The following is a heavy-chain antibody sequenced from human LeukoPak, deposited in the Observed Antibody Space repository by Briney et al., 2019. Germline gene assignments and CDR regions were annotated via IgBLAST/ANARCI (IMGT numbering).Heavy chain of an antibody. J-gene: IGHJ4*02. CDR2: IIPIFGTA. Sequence: SVKVSCKASGGTFSSYAISWVRQAPGQGLEWMGGIIPIFGTANYAQKFQGRVTITADESTSTAYMELSSLRSEDTAVYYCARSPHYMVRGVIRSPFDYWDQGTLVTVSS. CDR1: GGTFSSYA. V-gene: IGHV1-69*13. D-gene: IGHD3-10*01. CDR3: ARSPHYMVRGVIRSPFDY.